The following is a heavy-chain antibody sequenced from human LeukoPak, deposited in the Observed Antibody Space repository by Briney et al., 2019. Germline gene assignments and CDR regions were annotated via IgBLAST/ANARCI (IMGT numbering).Heavy chain of an antibody. CDR1: GFTFSGYG. J-gene: IGHJ6*04. V-gene: IGHV3-30*02. CDR2: IRYDESNK. Sequence: GGSLRLSCAASGFTFSGYGMHWVRQAPGKGLEWVAFIRYDESNKYYADFVKGRFTISRDNSKNTLYLQMNSLRAEDTAVYYCAELGITMIGGVWGKGTTVTISS. CDR3: AELGITMIGGV. D-gene: IGHD3-10*02.